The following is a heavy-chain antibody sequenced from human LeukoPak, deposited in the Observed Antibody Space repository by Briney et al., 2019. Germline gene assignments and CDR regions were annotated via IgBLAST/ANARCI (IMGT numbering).Heavy chain of an antibody. CDR2: ISAYNGNT. J-gene: IGHJ4*02. Sequence: ASVKVSCKASGYTFTSYGISWVRLAPGQGLEWMGWISAYNGNTNYAQKLQGRVTMTTDTSTGTAYMELRSLRSDDTAVYYCARVPIVGDFWSGYYLYFDYWGQGTLVTVSS. D-gene: IGHD3-3*01. CDR1: GYTFTSYG. CDR3: ARVPIVGDFWSGYYLYFDY. V-gene: IGHV1-18*01.